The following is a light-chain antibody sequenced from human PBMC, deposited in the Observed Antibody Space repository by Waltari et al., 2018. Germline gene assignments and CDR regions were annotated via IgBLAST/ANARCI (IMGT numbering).Light chain of an antibody. Sequence: VLTQSPGTLSLSPGERATLSCRASQSISKYLVWYQQRPGHAPRLLIYAASTRATGITDRFSGSGFGTDFTLTISRLEPEDFAMYYCQNHERLPATFRQGTKVEIK. CDR3: QNHERLPAT. J-gene: IGKJ1*01. V-gene: IGKV3-20*01. CDR1: QSISKY. CDR2: AAS.